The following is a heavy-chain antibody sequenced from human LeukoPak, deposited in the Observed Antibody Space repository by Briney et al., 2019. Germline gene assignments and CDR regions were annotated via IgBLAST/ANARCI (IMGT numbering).Heavy chain of an antibody. CDR3: ARDRSNSAFKGMQGGDY. Sequence: PSETLSLTCTVSGYSISSGYYWGWIRQPPGQGLEWIGNIFHSANPYYNPSLKSRVTISVDTSKNQFSLKMSSVTAAHTAVYYCARDRSNSAFKGMQGGDYWGQGTLVTVSS. D-gene: IGHD3-16*01. V-gene: IGHV4-38-2*02. J-gene: IGHJ4*02. CDR1: GYSISSGYY. CDR2: IFHSANP.